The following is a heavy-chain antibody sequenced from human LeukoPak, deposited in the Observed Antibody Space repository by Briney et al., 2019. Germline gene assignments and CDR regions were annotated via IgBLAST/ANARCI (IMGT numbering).Heavy chain of an antibody. CDR2: IYYSGST. CDR1: GGSISSYY. D-gene: IGHD4-17*01. V-gene: IGHV4-59*12. J-gene: IGHJ5*02. Sequence: PSETLSLTCTVSGGSISSYYWSWIRQPPGKGLEWIGYIYYSGSTNYNPSLKSRVTISVDTSKNQFSLKLSSVTAADTAVYYCARRRFDDYGDLFLDPWGQGTLVTVSS. CDR3: ARRRFDDYGDLFLDP.